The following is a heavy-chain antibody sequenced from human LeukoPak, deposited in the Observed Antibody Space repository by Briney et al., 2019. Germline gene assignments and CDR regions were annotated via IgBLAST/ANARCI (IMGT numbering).Heavy chain of an antibody. CDR2: IKSETDGAAT. V-gene: IGHV3-15*01. CDR3: ARDLEYTTSSGDY. CDR1: GFTFNNAW. Sequence: PGGSLRLSCAASGFTFNNAWMNWVRQAPGKGLEWVGRIKSETDGAATDYAAPVKGRFTISRDNAKNSLYLQMNSLRAEDTAVYYCARDLEYTTSSGDYWGQGTLVIVSS. J-gene: IGHJ4*02. D-gene: IGHD6-6*01.